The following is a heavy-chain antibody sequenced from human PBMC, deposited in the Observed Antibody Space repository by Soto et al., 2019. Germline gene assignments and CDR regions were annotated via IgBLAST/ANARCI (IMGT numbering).Heavy chain of an antibody. CDR2: IIPMLSMS. CDR3: ATTYGSGSAAFDS. V-gene: IGHV1-69*02. Sequence: QVQLVQSGPEMKKPGSSVRVSCTASGDTFSRYTISWVRQAPGQGLEWMGRIIPMLSMSNHARNFQGRVTITADRSTSTAYMVLSGLTSGDTAMYFCATTYGSGSAAFDSWGQGTLVTVSS. J-gene: IGHJ4*02. D-gene: IGHD3-10*01. CDR1: GDTFSRYT.